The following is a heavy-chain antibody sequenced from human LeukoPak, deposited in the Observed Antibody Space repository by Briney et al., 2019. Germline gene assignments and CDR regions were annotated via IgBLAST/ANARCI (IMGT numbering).Heavy chain of an antibody. CDR3: ARGTYTGYIVVPDY. CDR1: GGSFSGYY. V-gene: IGHV4-59*01. Sequence: PSETLSLTCAVYGGSFSGYYWSWIRQPPGKGLEWIGYIYYSGSTYYNPSLKSRVTMSVDTSKNQFSLKLSSVTAADTAVYYCARGTYTGYIVVPDYWGQGSLVTVSS. J-gene: IGHJ4*02. D-gene: IGHD2-21*01. CDR2: IYYSGST.